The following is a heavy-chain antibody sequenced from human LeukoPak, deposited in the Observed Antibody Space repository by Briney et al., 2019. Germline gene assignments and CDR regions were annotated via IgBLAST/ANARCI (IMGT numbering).Heavy chain of an antibody. V-gene: IGHV3-21*01. J-gene: IGHJ4*02. CDR3: ARDRRSSWYFDY. Sequence: GGSLRLSCAASGFTSSSYSMNWVRQAPGKGLEWVSSISSGGTYIYYADSVKGRFTISRDNAKNSLYLQMNSLRAEDTAVYYCARDRRSSWYFDYWGQGTLVTVSS. D-gene: IGHD6-13*01. CDR1: GFTSSSYS. CDR2: ISSGGTYI.